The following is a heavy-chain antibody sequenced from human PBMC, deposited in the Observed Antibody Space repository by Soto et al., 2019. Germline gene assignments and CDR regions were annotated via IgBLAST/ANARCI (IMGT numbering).Heavy chain of an antibody. CDR1: GGSFSGYY. V-gene: IGHV4-34*01. J-gene: IGHJ6*03. D-gene: IGHD3-3*01. Sequence: SETLSLTCAVYGGSFSGYYWSWIRQPPGKGLEWIGEINHSGSTNYNPSLKSRVTISVDTSKNQFSLKLSSVTAADTAVYYCARGSGDYDFWSGIVYYYYYMDVWGKGTTVTVSS. CDR2: INHSGST. CDR3: ARGSGDYDFWSGIVYYYYYMDV.